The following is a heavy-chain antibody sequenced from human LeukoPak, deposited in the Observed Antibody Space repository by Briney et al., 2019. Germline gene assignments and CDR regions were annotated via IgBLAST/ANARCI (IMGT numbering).Heavy chain of an antibody. CDR3: VNAWAVLLWFGEPDAFDI. D-gene: IGHD3-10*01. Sequence: PGGSLRLSCAASGFTFSNAWMSWVRQAPGKGLEWVAFIHYDGTITYYADSVKGRFTISRDSSKNTLFLQMNSLGAEDTAVYYCVNAWAVLLWFGEPDAFDIWGQGTMVTVSS. V-gene: IGHV3-30*02. J-gene: IGHJ3*02. CDR1: GFTFSNAW. CDR2: IHYDGTIT.